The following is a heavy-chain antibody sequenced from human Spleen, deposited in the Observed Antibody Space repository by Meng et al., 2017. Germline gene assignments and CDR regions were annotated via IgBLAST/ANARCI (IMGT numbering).Heavy chain of an antibody. CDR2: INTGGSPI. CDR3: ARRQLWSRVDDY. J-gene: IGHJ4*02. V-gene: IGHV3-11*01. D-gene: IGHD5-18*01. CDR1: GFTFSDYY. Sequence: GGSLRLSCAASGFTFSDYYMSWIRQAPGKGLEWISYINTGGSPIYYADSVKGRFTISRDNAKNSLYLQMNSLRAEDTAVYYCARRQLWSRVDDYWGQGTLVTVSS.